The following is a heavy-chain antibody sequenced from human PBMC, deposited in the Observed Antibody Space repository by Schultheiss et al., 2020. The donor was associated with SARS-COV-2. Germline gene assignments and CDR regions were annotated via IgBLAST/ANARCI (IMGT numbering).Heavy chain of an antibody. CDR3: AKAGYYYGSGSYPDY. CDR2: ISWNSGSI. CDR1: GFTFSSYW. V-gene: IGHV3-9*01. Sequence: GGSLRLSCAASGFTFSSYWMHWVRQAPGKGLEWVSGISWNSGSIGYADSVKGRFTISRDNAKNSLYLQMNSLRAEDTALYYCAKAGYYYGSGSYPDYWGQGTLVTVSS. J-gene: IGHJ4*02. D-gene: IGHD3-10*01.